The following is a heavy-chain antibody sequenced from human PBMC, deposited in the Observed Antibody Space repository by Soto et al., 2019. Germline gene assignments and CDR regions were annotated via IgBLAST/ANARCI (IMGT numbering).Heavy chain of an antibody. CDR3: AKVKISGDYLSAFDI. CDR2: ISWNSDNM. CDR1: GFTFDDYG. J-gene: IGHJ3*02. D-gene: IGHD4-17*01. Sequence: EVRLVESGGGFVQPGRSLRLSCAASGFTFDDYGMHWVRQAPGKGMEWVSGISWNSDNMDYADSVKGRFTISRDHAKNPLHLQMNRLRAEATALYYCAKVKISGDYLSAFDIWGPGVMVSVSS. V-gene: IGHV3-9*01.